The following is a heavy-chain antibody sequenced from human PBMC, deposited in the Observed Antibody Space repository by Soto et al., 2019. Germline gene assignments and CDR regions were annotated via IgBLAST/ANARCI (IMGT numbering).Heavy chain of an antibody. J-gene: IGHJ4*02. CDR3: TTGLYYDLLTGYRIVAY. Sequence: PEGSLRLSCAASGLDLSHPWMTWVRQAAGKGLEWVARIKSKSDGGTADYAAPVKGRISISRYDSKNTVDMQMNSLKTEDTAVYYCTTGLYYDLLTGYRIVAYWGQAALGTVPS. CDR2: IKSKSDGGTA. D-gene: IGHD3-9*01. V-gene: IGHV3-15*01. CDR1: GLDLSHPW.